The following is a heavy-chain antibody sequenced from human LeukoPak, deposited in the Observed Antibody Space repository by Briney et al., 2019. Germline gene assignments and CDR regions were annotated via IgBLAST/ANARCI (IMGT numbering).Heavy chain of an antibody. CDR2: IRHDGGKT. CDR1: GLTLSKYG. J-gene: IGHJ4*02. V-gene: IGHV3-30*02. D-gene: IGHD2-15*01. CDR3: ARDDRGYCSDGTCYSLWDH. Sequence: GGSLRLSCAAPGLTLSKYGMHWVRQAPGKGLEWVAFIRHDGGKTNYADSVKGRFTISRDNSKNTLYLQMSSLRVEDTAVHYCARDDRGYCSDGTCYSLWDHWGQGTLVTVSS.